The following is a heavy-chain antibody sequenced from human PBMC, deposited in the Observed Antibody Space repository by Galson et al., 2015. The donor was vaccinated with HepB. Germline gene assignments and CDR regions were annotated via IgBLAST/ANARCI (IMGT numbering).Heavy chain of an antibody. D-gene: IGHD3-22*01. CDR3: TRRTLLFDSSGYWVSEEWYHGMDV. CDR2: IRGKAYGGTT. J-gene: IGHJ6*02. V-gene: IGHV3-49*03. Sequence: SLRLSCAASGFTFGDYAMSWFRQAPGKGLEWVGFIRGKAYGGTTEYAASVKGRFTISRDDSKSIAYLQMNSLKTEDTAVYYCTRRTLLFDSSGYWVSEEWYHGMDVWGQGTTVTVSS. CDR1: GFTFGDYA.